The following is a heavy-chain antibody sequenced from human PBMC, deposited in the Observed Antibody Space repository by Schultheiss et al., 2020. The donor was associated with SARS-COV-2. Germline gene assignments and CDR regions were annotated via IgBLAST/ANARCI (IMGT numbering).Heavy chain of an antibody. CDR1: GFTFSSYW. D-gene: IGHD2-2*01. J-gene: IGHJ6*02. CDR2: INSDGSST. CDR3: ARSYCNSASCFYYYYSGMDV. Sequence: GESLKISCAASGFTFSSYWMHWVRQAPGKGLVWVSRINSDGSSTSYADSVKGRFTISRDNAKNTLYLQMNSLRAEDMAVYYCARSYCNSASCFYYYYSGMDVWGQGTTVTVSS. V-gene: IGHV3-74*01.